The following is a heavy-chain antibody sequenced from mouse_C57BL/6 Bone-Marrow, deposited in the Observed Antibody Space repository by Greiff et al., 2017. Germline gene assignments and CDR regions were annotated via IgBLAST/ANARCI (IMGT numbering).Heavy chain of an antibody. CDR2: SLPGSAST. CDR3: ATALY. Sequence: LVEPGASVKLSCKATGHTFTGYWIEWVKQRAGHCLEWIGGSLPGSASTNYNEKLKGKATFTADTSSNTAYMTLSSLTTEDSALYYCATALYWGQGTTLTVSS. J-gene: IGHJ2*01. CDR1: GHTFTGYW. V-gene: IGHV1-9*01.